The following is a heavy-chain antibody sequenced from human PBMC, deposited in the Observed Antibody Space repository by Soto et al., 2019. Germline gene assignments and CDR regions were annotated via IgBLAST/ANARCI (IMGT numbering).Heavy chain of an antibody. Sequence: ASVKVSCKASGGTFSSYTISWVRQAPGQGLEWMGRIIPILGIANYAQKFQGRVTITADKSTSTAYMELSSLRSEDTAVYYCARDRHPRDNWFDPWGQGTLVTVSS. CDR1: GGTFSSYT. V-gene: IGHV1-69*04. J-gene: IGHJ5*02. CDR2: IIPILGIA. CDR3: ARDRHPRDNWFDP.